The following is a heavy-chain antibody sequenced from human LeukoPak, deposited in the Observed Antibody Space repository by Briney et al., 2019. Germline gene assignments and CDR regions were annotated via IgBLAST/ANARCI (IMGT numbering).Heavy chain of an antibody. J-gene: IGHJ6*03. V-gene: IGHV3-33*01. CDR3: ARAGGSYYYYMDV. Sequence: GGSLRLSCAASGFTFSSYGMHWVRQAPGKGLEWVAVIWYDGSNKYYADSVKGRFTISRDNSKNTLYLQMNSLRAKDTAVYYCARAGGSYYYYMDVWGKGTTVTVSS. D-gene: IGHD2-15*01. CDR2: IWYDGSNK. CDR1: GFTFSSYG.